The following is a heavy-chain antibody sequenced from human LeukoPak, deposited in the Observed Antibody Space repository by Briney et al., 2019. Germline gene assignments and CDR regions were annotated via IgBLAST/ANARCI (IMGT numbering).Heavy chain of an antibody. J-gene: IGHJ6*02. Sequence: PSETLSLTCTVSGGSISSSSYYWGWIRQPPGKGLEWIGSIYYSGSTYYNPSLKSRVTISVDTSKNQFSLKLSSVTAADTAVYYCARDLRSSWYVGYYGMDVWGQGTTVTVSS. V-gene: IGHV4-39*07. D-gene: IGHD6-13*01. CDR3: ARDLRSSWYVGYYGMDV. CDR1: GGSISSSSYY. CDR2: IYYSGST.